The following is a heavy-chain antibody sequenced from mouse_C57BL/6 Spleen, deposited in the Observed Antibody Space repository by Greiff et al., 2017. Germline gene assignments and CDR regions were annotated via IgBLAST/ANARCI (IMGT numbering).Heavy chain of an antibody. J-gene: IGHJ2*01. CDR1: GYAISSAW. V-gene: IGHV1-82*01. D-gene: IGHD1-1*01. Sequence: QVQLQQSGPELVKPGASVKISCKASGYAISSAWMNWVKQRPGKGLEWIGRIYPGDGATNYNGKFKGKATLTAAKSSSTPYMLISSPTSEDSAVYFGARDLLRHFDYWGQGTTLTVAS. CDR2: IYPGDGAT. CDR3: ARDLLRHFDY.